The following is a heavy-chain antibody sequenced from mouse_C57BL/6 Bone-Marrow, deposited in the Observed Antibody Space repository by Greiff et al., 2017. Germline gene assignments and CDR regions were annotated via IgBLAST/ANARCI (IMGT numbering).Heavy chain of an antibody. CDR2: IGPNSGST. CDR1: GYTFTSYW. J-gene: IGHJ2*01. V-gene: IGHV1-72*01. Sequence: VKLQQPGAELVKPGASVKLSCKASGYTFTSYWMHWVKQRPGRGLEWIGRIGPNSGSTKYNEKFKSKDTLTGDKPSSTAYMQISSLTSEGSAVYDCASGYDYWGQGTTLTVSS. CDR3: ASGYDY.